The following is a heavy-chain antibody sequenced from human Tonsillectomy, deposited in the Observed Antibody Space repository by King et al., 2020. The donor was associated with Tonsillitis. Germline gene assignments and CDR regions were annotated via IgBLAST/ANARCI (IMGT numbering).Heavy chain of an antibody. CDR1: GFTFSSYA. D-gene: IGHD3-3*01. CDR3: AKDRDFWSPHGMDV. V-gene: IGHV3-23*04. J-gene: IGHJ6*02. Sequence: VQLVESGGGLIQPGGSLRLSCAASGFTFSSYAMSWVRQAPGKGLEWVSGISGSGGSTYYADSVKGRFAISRDNSKNTLYLQRNSLRDEDTAVYYCAKDRDFWSPHGMDVWGQGTTVTVSS. CDR2: ISGSGGST.